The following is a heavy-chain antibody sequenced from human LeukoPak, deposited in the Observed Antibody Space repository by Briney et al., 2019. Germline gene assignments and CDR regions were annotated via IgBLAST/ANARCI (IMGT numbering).Heavy chain of an antibody. CDR1: GFTFSSYS. Sequence: GGSLRLSCAASGFTFSSYSMNWVRQAPGKGLEWVSSISSSSSYIYYADSVKGRFTISRDNAKNTLYLQMNSLRAEDTAVYYCARDSAAAAGDIDYWGQGTLVTVSS. J-gene: IGHJ4*02. V-gene: IGHV3-21*01. D-gene: IGHD6-13*01. CDR2: ISSSSSYI. CDR3: ARDSAAAAGDIDY.